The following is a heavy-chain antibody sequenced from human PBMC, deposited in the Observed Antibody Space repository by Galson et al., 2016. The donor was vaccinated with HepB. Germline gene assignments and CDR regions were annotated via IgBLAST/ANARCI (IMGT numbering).Heavy chain of an antibody. CDR1: GFTFSSYG. CDR3: ARSYGYYYYAMDV. Sequence: SLRLSCAASGFTFSSYGMHWVRQAPGKGLEWVAVIWSDGSEQLYAVSVKGRFTISRDNSKHTVYLQMNSLRAEDTAVYYCARSYGYYYYAMDVWGQGTTVTVSS. J-gene: IGHJ6*02. V-gene: IGHV3-33*01. D-gene: IGHD1-26*01. CDR2: IWSDGSEQ.